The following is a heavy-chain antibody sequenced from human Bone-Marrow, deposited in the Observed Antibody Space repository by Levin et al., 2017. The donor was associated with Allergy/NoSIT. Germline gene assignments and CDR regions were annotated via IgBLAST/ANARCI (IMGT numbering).Heavy chain of an antibody. CDR2: INHNENT. CDR3: ARGGGTYVRVSWFEP. D-gene: IGHD1-26*01. Sequence: SQTLSLTCAVYGGSFSGYYWSWIRQSPGKGLEWIGEINHNENTKYNPSLKSRVTIPVDTSKNQFSLKLSSVTAADTAVYYCARGGGTYVRVSWFEPGGRGTLVTASS. CDR1: GGSFSGYY. V-gene: IGHV4-34*01. J-gene: IGHJ5*02.